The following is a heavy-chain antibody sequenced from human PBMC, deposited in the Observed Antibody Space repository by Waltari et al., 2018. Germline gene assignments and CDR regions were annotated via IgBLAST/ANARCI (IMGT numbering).Heavy chain of an antibody. CDR2: IYYRGST. D-gene: IGHD5-12*01. CDR3: ASPVATIWEHYFDY. CDR1: GGSISSSSYY. V-gene: IGHV4-39*01. J-gene: IGHJ4*02. Sequence: QLQLQESGPGLVKPSETLSLTCTVSGGSISSSSYYCGWIRQPPGKGLDWIGSIYYRGSTYYNPSLNRRVTISVDTSKNQFSLKLSSVTAADTAVYYCASPVATIWEHYFDYWGQGTLVTVSS.